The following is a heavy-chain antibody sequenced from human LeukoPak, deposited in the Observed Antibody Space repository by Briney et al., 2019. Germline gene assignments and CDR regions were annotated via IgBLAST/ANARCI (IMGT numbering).Heavy chain of an antibody. J-gene: IGHJ4*02. CDR3: ARERLGGSYYRPVDY. V-gene: IGHV4-38-2*02. D-gene: IGHD1-26*01. CDR2: IYHSGST. Sequence: PSETLSLTCTVSGYSISSGYYWGWIRQPPGKGLEWIGSIYHSGSTYYNPSLKSRVTISVDTSKNQFSLKLSSVSAEDTALYYCARERLGGSYYRPVDYWGQGTLVTVSS. CDR1: GYSISSGYY.